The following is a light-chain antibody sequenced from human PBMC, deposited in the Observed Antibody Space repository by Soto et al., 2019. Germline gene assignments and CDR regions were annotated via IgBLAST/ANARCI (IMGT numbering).Light chain of an antibody. CDR2: GAS. Sequence: EILLTQSPGTVSLSPGERATLSCRASQSVSSSYLAWYQQKPGQAPRLLIYGASSRATGIPDRFSGSGSGTDFTLTISRLEPEDFAVYYCQQYGSSLFGGGTKVDIK. J-gene: IGKJ4*01. CDR1: QSVSSSY. V-gene: IGKV3-20*01. CDR3: QQYGSSL.